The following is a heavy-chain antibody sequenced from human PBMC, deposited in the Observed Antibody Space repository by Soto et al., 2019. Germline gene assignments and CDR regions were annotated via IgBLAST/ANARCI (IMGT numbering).Heavy chain of an antibody. CDR2: ISYDGSNK. J-gene: IGHJ6*02. CDR1: GFTFSSYG. D-gene: IGHD3-10*01. Sequence: GSLRLSCAASGFTFSSYGMHWVRQAPGKGLEWVAVISYDGSNKYYADSVKGRFTISRDNSKNTLYLQMNSLRAEDTAVYYCAKSIYGSGSYSSLGYYGMDVWGQGTTVTVSS. CDR3: AKSIYGSGSYSSLGYYGMDV. V-gene: IGHV3-30*18.